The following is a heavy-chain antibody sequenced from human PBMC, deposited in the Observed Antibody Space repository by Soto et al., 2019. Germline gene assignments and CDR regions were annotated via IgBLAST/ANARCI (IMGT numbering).Heavy chain of an antibody. CDR3: ARAPYYDFWSGYSFDY. D-gene: IGHD3-3*01. Sequence: QVQLVQSGAAVKKPGASVKVSCKASGYTFTAYYLHWVRQAPGHGLEWLGWIDPNSGDTKYAQNFEGWVTMTRDTSINTAYLELSRLKNDDTAVYYCARAPYYDFWSGYSFDYWGQGTLVSVPS. V-gene: IGHV1-2*04. J-gene: IGHJ4*02. CDR1: GYTFTAYY. CDR2: IDPNSGDT.